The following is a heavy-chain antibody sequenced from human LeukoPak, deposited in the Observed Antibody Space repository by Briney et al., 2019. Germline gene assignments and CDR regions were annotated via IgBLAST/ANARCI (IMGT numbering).Heavy chain of an antibody. CDR2: ISSSGSTI. V-gene: IGHV3-48*04. Sequence: GGSLRLPCAASGFAFSNYDINWVRQAPGKGLDWVSYISSSGSTIHYADSVKGRFTLSRDNAKNSLDLQMNSLRVEDTAVYYCVCTGNWGQGTLVTVSS. J-gene: IGHJ4*02. CDR1: GFAFSNYD. CDR3: VCTGN.